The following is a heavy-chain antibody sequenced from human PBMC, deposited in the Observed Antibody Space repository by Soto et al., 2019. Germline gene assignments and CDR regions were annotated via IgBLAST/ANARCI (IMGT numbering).Heavy chain of an antibody. CDR2: ISGSGGST. CDR1: GFTFSSYA. Sequence: VQLLESGGGLVQPGGSLRLSCAASGFTFSSYAMSWVRQAPGKGLEWVSAISGSGGSTYYADSVKGRFTISRDNSKNTLYLQMNSLRAEDTAVYYCAKDWVVVAATPYYFDYWGQGTLVTVSS. V-gene: IGHV3-23*01. J-gene: IGHJ4*02. D-gene: IGHD2-15*01. CDR3: AKDWVVVAATPYYFDY.